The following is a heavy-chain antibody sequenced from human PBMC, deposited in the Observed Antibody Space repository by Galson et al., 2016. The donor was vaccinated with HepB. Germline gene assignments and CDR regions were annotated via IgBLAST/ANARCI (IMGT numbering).Heavy chain of an antibody. Sequence: SLRLSCAASGFSFSNYEMNWVRQAPGKGLEWVAYLSGGGETTSYADSVWGRFTISRDNARDSVFLQMTSLRVEDTARYYCARDALGTWDLTTWGQGTLVSVSS. J-gene: IGHJ1*01. D-gene: IGHD1-26*01. CDR1: GFSFSNYE. V-gene: IGHV3-48*03. CDR2: LSGGGETT. CDR3: ARDALGTWDLTT.